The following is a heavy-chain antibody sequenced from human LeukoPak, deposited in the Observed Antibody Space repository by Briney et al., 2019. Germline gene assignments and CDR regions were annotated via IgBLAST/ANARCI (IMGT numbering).Heavy chain of an antibody. Sequence: SQTLSLTCTVSGDSISSGGYYWSWLRQPPGKGLEWIGYIYHSGSTYYNPSLKSRVTISVDRSKNQFSLKLSSVTAADTAVYYCARSIAAAGSSYFDYWGQGTLVTVSS. J-gene: IGHJ4*02. D-gene: IGHD6-13*01. CDR3: ARSIAAAGSSYFDY. CDR2: IYHSGST. V-gene: IGHV4-30-2*01. CDR1: GDSISSGGYY.